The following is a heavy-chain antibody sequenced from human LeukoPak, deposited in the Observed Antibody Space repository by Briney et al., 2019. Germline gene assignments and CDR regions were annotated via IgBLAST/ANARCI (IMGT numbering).Heavy chain of an antibody. Sequence: SVKVSCKASGGTLSSYAISWVRQAPGQGLEWMGGIIPIFGTANYAQKFQGRVTITADESTSTAYMELSSLRSEDTAVYYCARDYYDSSGYYNPWGQGTLVTVSS. J-gene: IGHJ5*02. CDR1: GGTLSSYA. CDR2: IIPIFGTA. CDR3: ARDYYDSSGYYNP. D-gene: IGHD3-22*01. V-gene: IGHV1-69*13.